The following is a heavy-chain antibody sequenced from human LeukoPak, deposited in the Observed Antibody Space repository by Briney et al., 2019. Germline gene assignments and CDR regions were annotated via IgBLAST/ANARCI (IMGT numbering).Heavy chain of an antibody. CDR3: ARDSPPDI. CDR1: GFIFSDYY. J-gene: IGHJ3*02. Sequence: GGSLRLSCAASGFIFSDYYMSWIRQPPGKGLEWISYISNTGSAIYYADSVKGRFAISRDNAKNSLYLQMNSLRAEDTAVYYCARDSPPDIWGQGTMVTVSS. CDR2: ISNTGSAI. V-gene: IGHV3-11*04.